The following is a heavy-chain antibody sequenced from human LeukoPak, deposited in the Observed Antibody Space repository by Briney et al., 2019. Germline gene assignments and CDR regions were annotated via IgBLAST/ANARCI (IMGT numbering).Heavy chain of an antibody. D-gene: IGHD4-11*01. Sequence: SETLSLTCTLSGGSITNTKYYWGWIGQPPGQGLEWIGSIYYTRSTYYNPSLKSRVTISVDTSKNQYSLKLRSVTAADTALYYCTRHTGYISGQYSNYEDSWGQGTLVTVSS. CDR3: TRHTGYISGQYSNYEDS. CDR1: GGSITNTKYY. V-gene: IGHV4-39*01. CDR2: IYYTRST. J-gene: IGHJ4*02.